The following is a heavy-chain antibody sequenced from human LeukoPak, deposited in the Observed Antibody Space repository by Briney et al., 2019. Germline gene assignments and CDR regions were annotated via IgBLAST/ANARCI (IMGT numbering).Heavy chain of an antibody. CDR1: GGSISSSY. CDR3: ARGHCSGGSCFNWFDP. J-gene: IGHJ5*02. Sequence: SETLSLTCTVSGGSISSSYWSWIRQPAGSGLEWFGRIDSTGSTDYNPSLKSRVTISVDTSKNQVSLKLSSVTAADTAVYYCARGHCSGGSCFNWFDPWGQGTLVTVSS. D-gene: IGHD2-15*01. V-gene: IGHV4-4*07. CDR2: IDSTGST.